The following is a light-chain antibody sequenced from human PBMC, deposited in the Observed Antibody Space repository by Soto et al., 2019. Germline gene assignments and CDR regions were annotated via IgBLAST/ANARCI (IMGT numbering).Light chain of an antibody. CDR2: DTF. CDR1: QSVSNY. CDR3: QQRSSWPRT. V-gene: IGKV3-11*01. Sequence: EIVLTQSPATLSLSPGERATLSCRASQSVSNYLAWYQQKPGQAPRLLIYDTFTRATGIPARFSGSGSGTDFTLTISSLEPEDFVVYYCQQRSSWPRTFGQGTRWISN. J-gene: IGKJ1*01.